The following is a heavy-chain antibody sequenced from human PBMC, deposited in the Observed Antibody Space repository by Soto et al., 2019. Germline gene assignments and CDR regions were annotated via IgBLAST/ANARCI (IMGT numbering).Heavy chain of an antibody. CDR3: ARGTNYYYYMDV. Sequence: GWMNPNSGNTGYAQKFQGRVTMTRNTSISTAYMELSSLRSEDTAVYYCARGTNYYYYMDVWGKGTTVTVSS. V-gene: IGHV1-8*01. CDR2: MNPNSGNT. J-gene: IGHJ6*03.